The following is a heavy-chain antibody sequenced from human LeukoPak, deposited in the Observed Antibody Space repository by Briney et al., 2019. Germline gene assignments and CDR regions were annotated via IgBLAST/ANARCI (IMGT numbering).Heavy chain of an antibody. CDR3: ANEVRPNDY. D-gene: IGHD4/OR15-4a*01. CDR1: GFTFNSHA. CDR2: IDISGGST. J-gene: IGHJ4*02. Sequence: GGSLRLSCAVSGFTFNSHAMCWVRQAPGKGLEWVSSIDISGGSTYYADSVKGRFTISRDNSKNTLYLQMNSLIGEDTALYFCANEVRPNDYWGQGTLVTVSS. V-gene: IGHV3-23*01.